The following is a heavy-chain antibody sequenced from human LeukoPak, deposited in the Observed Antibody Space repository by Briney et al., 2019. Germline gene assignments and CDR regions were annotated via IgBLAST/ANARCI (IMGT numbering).Heavy chain of an antibody. J-gene: IGHJ4*02. Sequence: SETLSLTCTVSGGSISSYYWSWIRQPPGKGLEWIGYIYYSGSTNYNPSLKSRVTISVDTSKNQFSLKLSSVTAADTAVYYCARVITSSGSFDYWGQGTLVTVSS. V-gene: IGHV4-59*01. CDR2: IYYSGST. CDR1: GGSISSYY. CDR3: ARVITSSGSFDY. D-gene: IGHD3-22*01.